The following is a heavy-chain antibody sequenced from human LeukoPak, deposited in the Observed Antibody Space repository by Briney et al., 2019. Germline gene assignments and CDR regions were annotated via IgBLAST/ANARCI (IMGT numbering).Heavy chain of an antibody. J-gene: IGHJ6*03. Sequence: GGSLRLSCAASGFTVSSNYMSWVRQAPGKGLEWVSVIYSGGSTYYADSVKGRFTISRDNSKNTLYLQMNSLRAEDTAVYYCARICSSTSCASYYYYYMDVWGKGTTVTVPS. CDR2: IYSGGST. D-gene: IGHD2-2*01. CDR1: GFTVSSNY. V-gene: IGHV3-53*01. CDR3: ARICSSTSCASYYYYYMDV.